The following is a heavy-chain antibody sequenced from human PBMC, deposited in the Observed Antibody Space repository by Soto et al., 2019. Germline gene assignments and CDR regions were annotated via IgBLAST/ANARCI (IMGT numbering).Heavy chain of an antibody. J-gene: IGHJ6*03. CDR1: GDSISSSSYY. V-gene: IGHV4-39*01. CDR2: IYYSGST. D-gene: IGHD4-17*01. Sequence: SETLSLTCTVSGDSISSSSYYWGWIRQPPGKGLEWIGSIYYSGSTYYNPSLKSRVTISVDTSKNQFSLKLSSVTAADTAVYYCARQTGGDLLGYYYYYMDVWGKGTTVTVSS. CDR3: ARQTGGDLLGYYYYYMDV.